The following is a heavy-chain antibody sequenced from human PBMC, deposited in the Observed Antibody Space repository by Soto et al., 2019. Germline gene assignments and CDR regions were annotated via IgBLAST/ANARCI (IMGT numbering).Heavy chain of an antibody. V-gene: IGHV1-69*06. J-gene: IGHJ3*02. CDR3: ARVAVAGSGAFDI. Sequence: QVQLVQSGAEVKKPGSSVKVSCKASGGTFSSYAISWVRQAPGQGLEWMGGIIPIFGTANYAQKCQGRVTITADKSTSTASMELSSLRSEDTAVYYCARVAVAGSGAFDIWGQGTMVTVSS. D-gene: IGHD6-19*01. CDR1: GGTFSSYA. CDR2: IIPIFGTA.